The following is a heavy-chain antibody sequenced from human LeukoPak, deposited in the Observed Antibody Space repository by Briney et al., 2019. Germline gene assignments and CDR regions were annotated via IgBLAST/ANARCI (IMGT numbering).Heavy chain of an antibody. D-gene: IGHD2-21*01. Sequence: PSVSLSSTPSGYTFTIYYISTVRQAPGQRREGMGWISAYNVNTKYTQKFQGRVTMTTDTSTSTAYMELRGLRYDDTAVYYCARAMGGDYGMDVWGKGTTVTVSS. CDR3: ARAMGGDYGMDV. V-gene: IGHV1-18*04. CDR1: GYTFTIYY. CDR2: ISAYNVNT. J-gene: IGHJ6*04.